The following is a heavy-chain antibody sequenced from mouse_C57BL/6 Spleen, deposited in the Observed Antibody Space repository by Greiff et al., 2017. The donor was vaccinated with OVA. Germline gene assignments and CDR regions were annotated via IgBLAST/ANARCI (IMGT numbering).Heavy chain of an antibody. Sequence: QVHVKQPGAELVRPGSSVKLSCKASGYTFTSYWMHWVKQRPIQGLEWIGNIDPSDSETHYNQKFKDKATLTVDKSSSTAYMQLSSLTSEDSAVYYCARPYYYGSSWYFDYWGQGTTLTVSS. CDR3: ARPYYYGSSWYFDY. D-gene: IGHD1-1*01. V-gene: IGHV1-52*01. CDR2: IDPSDSET. CDR1: GYTFTSYW. J-gene: IGHJ2*01.